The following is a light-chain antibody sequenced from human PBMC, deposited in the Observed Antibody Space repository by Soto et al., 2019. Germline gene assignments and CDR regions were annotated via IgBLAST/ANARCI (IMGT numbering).Light chain of an antibody. Sequence: DIQMTQSPSSLSASVGDRVTITCRASQSISSYLNWYQQKPGKAPKLLIYAASSLQSGVPSRFSGGGSGTDFTLPISRLQPEDFATYYCQQSYSTPRFTLGPGTKVDLK. CDR3: QQSYSTPRFT. CDR2: AAS. CDR1: QSISSY. J-gene: IGKJ3*01. V-gene: IGKV1-39*01.